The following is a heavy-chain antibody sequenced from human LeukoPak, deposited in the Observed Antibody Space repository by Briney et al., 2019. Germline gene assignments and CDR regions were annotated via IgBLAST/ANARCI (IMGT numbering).Heavy chain of an antibody. V-gene: IGHV1-8*01. Sequence: GASVKVSCKASGYTFTSYDINWVRQATGQGLEWMGWMNPNSGNTGYAQKFQGRVTMTRNTSISTAYMELSSLRSEDTAVYYCARETDSNPGYYYYMDVWGKGTTVTVSS. CDR1: GYTFTSYD. CDR3: ARETDSNPGYYYYMDV. D-gene: IGHD4-11*01. J-gene: IGHJ6*03. CDR2: MNPNSGNT.